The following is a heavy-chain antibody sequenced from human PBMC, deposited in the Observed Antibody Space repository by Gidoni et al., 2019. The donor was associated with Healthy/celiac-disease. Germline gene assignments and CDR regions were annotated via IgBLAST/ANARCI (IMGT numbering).Heavy chain of an antibody. Sequence: EVQLVQSGAEVKKPGESLKISCKGSGYSFTSYWIGWVRQMPGKGLEWMGIIYPGDSDTRYSPSLQGQVTISADKSISTAYLQWSSLKASDTAMYYCARHSLSTSIAALNYYGMDVWGQGTTVTVSS. J-gene: IGHJ6*02. V-gene: IGHV5-51*01. D-gene: IGHD6-6*01. CDR3: ARHSLSTSIAALNYYGMDV. CDR1: GYSFTSYW. CDR2: IYPGDSDT.